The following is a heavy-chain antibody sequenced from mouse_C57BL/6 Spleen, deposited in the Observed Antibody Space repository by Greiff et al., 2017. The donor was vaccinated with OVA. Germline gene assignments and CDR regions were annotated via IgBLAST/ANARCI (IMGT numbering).Heavy chain of an antibody. V-gene: IGHV1-26*01. D-gene: IGHD2-5*01. CDR1: GYTFTDYY. CDR2: INPNNGGT. Sequence: VQLQQSGPELVKPGASVKISCKASGYTFTDYYMNWVKQSHGKSLEWIGDINPNNGGTSYNQKFKGKATLTVDKSSSTAYMELRSLTSEDSAVYYCARSYYSNPVGYFDVWGTGTTVTVSS. CDR3: ARSYYSNPVGYFDV. J-gene: IGHJ1*03.